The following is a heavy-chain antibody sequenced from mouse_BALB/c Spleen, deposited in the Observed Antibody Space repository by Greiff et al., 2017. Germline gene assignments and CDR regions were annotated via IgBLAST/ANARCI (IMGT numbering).Heavy chain of an antibody. CDR1: GYTFTSYW. CDR3: AREKYGNYYAMDY. J-gene: IGHJ4*01. V-gene: IGHV1-7*01. CDR2: INPSTGYT. Sequence: VQLQQSGAELAKPGASVKMSCKASGYTFTSYWMHWVKQRPGQGLEWIGYINPSTGYTEYNQKFKDKATLTADKSSSTAYMQLSSLTSEDSAVYYCAREKYGNYYAMDYWGQGTSVTVSS. D-gene: IGHD2-10*02.